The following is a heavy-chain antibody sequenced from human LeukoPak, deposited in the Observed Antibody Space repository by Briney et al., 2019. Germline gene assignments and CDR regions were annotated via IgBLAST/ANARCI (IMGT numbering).Heavy chain of an antibody. CDR2: IDPKDADT. CDR1: GFIFPSFW. V-gene: IGHV5-10-1*01. CDR3: ARPYDYAPGTL. Sequence: GESLRISCQRLGFIFPSFWISWVRQKPGKGLEWMGRIDPKDADTNYSPAFQGHVSLSVDQSNTTVYLQWSSLRASDTAIYYCARPYDYAPGTLRGQGTLVTVSS. J-gene: IGHJ4*02. D-gene: IGHD3-10*01.